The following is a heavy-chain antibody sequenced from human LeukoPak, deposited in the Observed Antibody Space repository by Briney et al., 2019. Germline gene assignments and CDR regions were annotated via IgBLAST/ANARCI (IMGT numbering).Heavy chain of an antibody. CDR1: GGSITGYH. V-gene: IGHV4-59*01. CDR2: ISHSGNT. Sequence: SETLSLTCTVSGGSITGYHWIWIRQPPGKGLELIGYISHSGNTNYNPSLRSRVTFSVDTSKNQFSLKLTSVTAADTAAYYCARLAVELQGVHYYMDVWGKGATVTVSS. J-gene: IGHJ6*03. CDR3: ARLAVELQGVHYYMDV. D-gene: IGHD1-26*01.